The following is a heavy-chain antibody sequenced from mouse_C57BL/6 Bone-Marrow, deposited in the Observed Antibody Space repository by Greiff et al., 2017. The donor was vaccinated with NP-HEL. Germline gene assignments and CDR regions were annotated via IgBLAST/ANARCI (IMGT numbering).Heavy chain of an antibody. CDR2: IWSDGST. CDR1: GFSLTSYG. Sequence: VQLVESGPGLVAPSQSLSIPCTVSGFSLTSYGVHWVRQPPGKGLEWLVVIWSDGSTTYNSALKSRLSISKDNSKSQVFLKMNSLQTDDTAMYYCARHRNYGSSYAMDYWGQGTSVTVSS. CDR3: ARHRNYGSSYAMDY. J-gene: IGHJ4*01. D-gene: IGHD1-1*01. V-gene: IGHV2-6-1*01.